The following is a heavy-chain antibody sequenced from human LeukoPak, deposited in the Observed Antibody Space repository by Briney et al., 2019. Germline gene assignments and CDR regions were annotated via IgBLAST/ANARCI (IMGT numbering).Heavy chain of an antibody. CDR1: GFTFSSYA. CDR2: ISGSGGST. J-gene: IGHJ6*03. D-gene: IGHD5-18*01. CDR3: AKDPRLSYGLRDYFYYYMDV. Sequence: GGSLRLSCAASGFTFSSYAMSWVRQAPGKGLEWVSAISGSGGSTYYADSVKGRFTISRDNSKNTLYLQMNSLRAEDTAVYYCAKDPRLSYGLRDYFYYYMDVWGKGTTVTVSS. V-gene: IGHV3-23*01.